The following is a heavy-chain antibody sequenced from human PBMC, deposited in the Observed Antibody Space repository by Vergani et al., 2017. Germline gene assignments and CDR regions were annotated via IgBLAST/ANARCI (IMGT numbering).Heavy chain of an antibody. CDR1: GFKFSDHY. D-gene: IGHD1-1*01. CDR2: ISPGASTV. V-gene: IGHV3-11*04. Sequence: LEESGGGSVKPGGSLRLSCAASGFKFSDHYMSWIRQAPGKGLEWVSHISPGASTVSYTDSVTGRFTVSRDNDNNSLTLDMTTLRVEDTAVYYCAKNPGISTTRHYYAMDVGGQGTLVTVSS. CDR3: AKNPGISTTRHYYAMDV. J-gene: IGHJ6*02.